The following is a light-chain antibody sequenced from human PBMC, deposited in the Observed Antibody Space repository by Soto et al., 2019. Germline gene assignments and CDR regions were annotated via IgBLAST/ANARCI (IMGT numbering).Light chain of an antibody. J-gene: IGLJ1*01. Sequence: QSVLTQPASVSGSPGQSITISCTGTSGDIGSYNRVSWYQQHPGKAPKLIIYEVTDRPSGVSNRFSGSKSGNTASLTISGLQAEDEAEYYGSSYTTINPRACVFGTGTKVPVL. CDR3: SSYTTINPRACV. V-gene: IGLV2-14*01. CDR2: EVT. CDR1: SGDIGSYNR.